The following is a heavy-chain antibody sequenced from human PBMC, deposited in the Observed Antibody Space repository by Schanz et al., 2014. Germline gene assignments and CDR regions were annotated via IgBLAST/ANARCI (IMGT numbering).Heavy chain of an antibody. V-gene: IGHV1-18*01. D-gene: IGHD5-12*01. J-gene: IGHJ3*02. Sequence: QVQLVQSGPEVKKPGSSVKVSCKASGYNITSNDVTWVRQATGQGLEWMGRISPYTGNTHYFDKMEGRVTMTTDTSTSTAYMELRSLRSDDTAVYYCARGGGPEDVFDIWGQGTILTVSS. CDR2: ISPYTGNT. CDR1: GYNITSND. CDR3: ARGGGPEDVFDI.